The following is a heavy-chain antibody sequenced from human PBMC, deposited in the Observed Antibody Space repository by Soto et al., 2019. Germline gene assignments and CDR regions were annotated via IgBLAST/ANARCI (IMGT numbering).Heavy chain of an antibody. CDR2: IFSNDEK. CDR1: GFSLSNARMG. V-gene: IGHV2-26*01. CDR3: ARMLNWWFDP. J-gene: IGHJ5*02. Sequence: QVTLKESGPVLVKPTETLTLTCTVSGFSLSNARMGVSWIRQPPGKALKWLAHIFSNDEKSYSTSLKSSLTISKDTSKSQVVLTMTNMDPVDTATYYCARMLNWWFDPWGQGTLVTVSS.